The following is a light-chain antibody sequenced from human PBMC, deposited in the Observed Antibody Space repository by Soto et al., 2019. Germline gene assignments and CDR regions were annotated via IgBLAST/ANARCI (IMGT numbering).Light chain of an antibody. CDR2: GAS. J-gene: IGKJ1*01. CDR3: QHYNNWPAWT. CDR1: QRISTN. Sequence: EIVLAQTPASLSVYQGERATLSCRASQRISTNLAWYQHKRGQAPRLLIYGASTRATGIPARFSGSGSETEFTLTITSLQSEDFAVYYCQHYNNWPAWTFGQGTKVDIK. V-gene: IGKV3D-15*01.